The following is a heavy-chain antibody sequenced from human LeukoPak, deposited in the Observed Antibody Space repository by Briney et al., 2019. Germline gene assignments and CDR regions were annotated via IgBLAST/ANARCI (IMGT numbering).Heavy chain of an antibody. V-gene: IGHV4-59*02. Sequence: KSSETLSLTCTVSGGSVGGDYSSGIRQPPGKGLEWIGYIYYSGSTNYKPSLKSRVTMSLNTSKNQFSLKLSSVTAADTAIYYCASHSAPWYFQNWGQGTPVTVSS. CDR3: ASHSAPWYFQN. D-gene: IGHD6-13*01. CDR1: GGSVGGDY. J-gene: IGHJ1*01. CDR2: IYYSGST.